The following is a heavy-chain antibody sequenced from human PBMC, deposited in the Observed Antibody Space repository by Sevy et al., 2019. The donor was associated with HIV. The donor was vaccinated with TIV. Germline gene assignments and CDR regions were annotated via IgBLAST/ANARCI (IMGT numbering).Heavy chain of an antibody. V-gene: IGHV3-23*01. CDR2: ISGSGGST. J-gene: IGHJ5*02. D-gene: IGHD6-13*01. Sequence: GGSLRLSCAASGFTFSSYAMSWVRQAPGKGLEWVSAISGSGGSTYYADSVKGRFTISRDNSKNTLYLQMNSLRAKDTAVYYCAKDLEQHYTYHWFDPWGQGTLVTVSS. CDR3: AKDLEQHYTYHWFDP. CDR1: GFTFSSYA.